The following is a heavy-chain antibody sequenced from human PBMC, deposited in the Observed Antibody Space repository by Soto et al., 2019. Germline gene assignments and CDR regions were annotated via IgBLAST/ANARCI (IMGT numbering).Heavy chain of an antibody. CDR2: IYSGGSA. V-gene: IGHV3-66*01. CDR1: GITFKDYG. CDR3: ARNPRGRYYYDTSGYSNY. J-gene: IGHJ4*02. D-gene: IGHD3-22*01. Sequence: LRLSCAVSGITFKDYGMSWVRQAPGKGLEWVSVIYSGGSAYYADSVKGRFTISRDNSKNMLYLQMNSLRAEDTAVYYCARNPRGRYYYDTSGYSNYWGQGTLVTVSS.